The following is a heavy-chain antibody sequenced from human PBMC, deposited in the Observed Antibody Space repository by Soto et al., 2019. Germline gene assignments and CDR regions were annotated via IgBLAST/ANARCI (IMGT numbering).Heavy chain of an antibody. CDR3: ARGYSSSGVLYF. CDR2: INPSSGSA. D-gene: IGHD3-10*01. CDR1: GYIFTDYY. V-gene: IGHV1-2*04. J-gene: IGHJ4*02. Sequence: QVQLVQSGAEVKVPGASVKVSCKTSGYIFTDYYLHWLRQAPGQGLEWMGWINPSSGSAHSAQKFQGWVTMTRDRSMSTASMELTRLTSDDSAVYYCARGYSSSGVLYFWGQGTLVTVSS.